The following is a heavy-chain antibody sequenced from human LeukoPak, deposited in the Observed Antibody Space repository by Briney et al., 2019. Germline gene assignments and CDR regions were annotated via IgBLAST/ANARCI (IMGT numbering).Heavy chain of an antibody. Sequence: PGGSLRLSCAASGFTFSNYGMNWVRQAPGKGLEWVSSISSGSSYIYYADSVKGRFTLSRDNAKNSLYLQMNSLRAEDTAVYYCARARTMYSSGWYQVVNFDYWGQGTLVTVSS. CDR3: ARARTMYSSGWYQVVNFDY. J-gene: IGHJ4*02. CDR2: ISSGSSYI. D-gene: IGHD6-19*01. V-gene: IGHV3-21*01. CDR1: GFTFSNYG.